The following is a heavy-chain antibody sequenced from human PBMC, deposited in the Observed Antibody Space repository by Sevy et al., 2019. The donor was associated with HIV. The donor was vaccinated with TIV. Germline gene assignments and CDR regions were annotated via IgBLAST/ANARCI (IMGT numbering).Heavy chain of an antibody. V-gene: IGHV1-69*06. CDR3: ASSYGGNPFGY. Sequence: ASVKVSCKASGGTFSSYAISWVRQAPGQGLGWMGGIIPIFGTANYAQKFQGRVTITADKSTSTAYMELSSLRSEDTAVYYCASSYGGNPFGYWGQGTLVTVSS. CDR1: GGTFSSYA. J-gene: IGHJ4*02. CDR2: IIPIFGTA. D-gene: IGHD2-15*01.